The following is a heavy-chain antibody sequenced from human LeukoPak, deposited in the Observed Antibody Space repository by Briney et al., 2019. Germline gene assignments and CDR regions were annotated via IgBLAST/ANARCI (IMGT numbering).Heavy chain of an antibody. V-gene: IGHV3-21*04. D-gene: IGHD2-15*01. CDR1: GFTFSSYS. CDR3: ARVRGDSRGNAFDI. J-gene: IGHJ3*02. CDR2: ISSSSSYI. Sequence: GGSLRLSCAASGFTFSSYSMNWVRQAPGKVLEWVSSISSSSSYIYYADSVKGRFTISRDNSNRTVFLQMNSLRAEDTAVYYCARVRGDSRGNAFDIWGQGTMVSVS.